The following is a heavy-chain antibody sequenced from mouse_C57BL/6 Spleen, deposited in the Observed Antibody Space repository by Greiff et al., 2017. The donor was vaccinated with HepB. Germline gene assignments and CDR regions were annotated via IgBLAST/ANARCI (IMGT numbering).Heavy chain of an antibody. CDR1: GFTFSSYA. V-gene: IGHV5-9-1*02. CDR3: TIDSYGNPWFAC. D-gene: IGHD2-1*01. Sequence: EVQRVESGEGLVKPGGSLKLSCAASGFTFSSYAMSWVRQTPEKRLEWVAYISSGGEYIYYADTVKGRFTISRDNARNTLYLQMSSLKSEDTAMYYCTIDSYGNPWFACWGRGTLVTVSA. J-gene: IGHJ3*01. CDR2: ISSGGEYI.